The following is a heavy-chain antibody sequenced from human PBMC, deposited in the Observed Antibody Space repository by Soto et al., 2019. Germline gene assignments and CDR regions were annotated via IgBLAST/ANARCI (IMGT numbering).Heavy chain of an antibody. CDR1: GFTFSSYA. CDR3: AKDSLTTVPYRPAYFDY. D-gene: IGHD4-17*01. Sequence: EVQLLESGGGLVQPGGSLRLSCAASGFTFSSYAMSWVRQAPGKGLEWVSAISGSGGSTYYADSVKGRFTISRDNSKNTLYLQMNSQRAEDTAVYYCAKDSLTTVPYRPAYFDYRGQGTLVTVS. V-gene: IGHV3-23*01. J-gene: IGHJ4*02. CDR2: ISGSGGST.